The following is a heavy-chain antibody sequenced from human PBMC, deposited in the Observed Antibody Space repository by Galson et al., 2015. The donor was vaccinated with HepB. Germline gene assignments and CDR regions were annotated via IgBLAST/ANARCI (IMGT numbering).Heavy chain of an antibody. V-gene: IGHV3-30*18. CDR3: AKDSTIVVVPAAIAY. Sequence: SLRLSCAASGFTFSSYGMHWVRQAPGKGLEWVAVISYDGSNKYYADSVRGRFTISRDNSKNTLYLQMNSLRAEDTAVYYCAKDSTIVVVPAAIAYWGQGTLVTVSS. CDR2: ISYDGSNK. J-gene: IGHJ4*02. D-gene: IGHD2-2*01. CDR1: GFTFSSYG.